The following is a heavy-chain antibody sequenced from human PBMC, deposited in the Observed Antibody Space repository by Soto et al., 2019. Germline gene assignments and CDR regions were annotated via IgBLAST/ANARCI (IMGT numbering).Heavy chain of an antibody. V-gene: IGHV4-59*01. CDR1: GGSISSYY. Sequence: QVQLQESGPGLVKPSETLSLTCTVSGGSISSYYWGWIRQPPGKGLEWIGYIYYSGSTNYNPSLKSRVTISVDTPKNQFSLKLSSVTAADTAVYYCARVLFGRGNWFDPWGQGTLVTVSS. D-gene: IGHD3-3*01. CDR2: IYYSGST. CDR3: ARVLFGRGNWFDP. J-gene: IGHJ5*02.